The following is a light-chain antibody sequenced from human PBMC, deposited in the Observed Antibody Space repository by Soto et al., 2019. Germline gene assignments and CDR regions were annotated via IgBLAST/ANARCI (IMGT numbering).Light chain of an antibody. CDR3: LQSDNSPRT. Sequence: EIVLTQSPGTLSLSPGERATLSCRASQRVSSSYLAWYQQKPGPAPRLLVYGSSNRATGVSDRFRGSGAGTDFTLTISSLEPEDFAVYYCLQSDNSPRTFGQGTNVEI. V-gene: IGKV3-20*01. CDR2: GSS. CDR1: QRVSSSY. J-gene: IGKJ1*01.